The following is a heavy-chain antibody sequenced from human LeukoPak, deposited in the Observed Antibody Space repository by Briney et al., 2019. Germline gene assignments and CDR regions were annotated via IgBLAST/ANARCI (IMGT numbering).Heavy chain of an antibody. CDR1: SVSNCSYS. J-gene: IGHJ5*02. V-gene: IGHV4-59*13. D-gene: IGHD2-15*01. CDR3: ARDRGFCSGGSCYRCFAP. Sequence: PSETLSLTCSVPSVSNCSYSWRWLRKPRGKGRMCLGYLSYCGSIIYNPPLERGVTISVETPKILFSSKLSPVTPGHGAVYYCARDRGFCSGGSCYRCFAPCGQGNLVTVSS. CDR2: LSYCGSI.